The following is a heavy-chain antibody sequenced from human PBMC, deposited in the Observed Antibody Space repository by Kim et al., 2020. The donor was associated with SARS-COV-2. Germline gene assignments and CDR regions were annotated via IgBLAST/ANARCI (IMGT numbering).Heavy chain of an antibody. D-gene: IGHD6-13*01. CDR2: IYYSGST. CDR3: ARCPFASGTADY. Sequence: SETLSLTCTVSGGSINSGGYYWSWILQHPGKGLEWIGYIYYSGSTYYNPSLKSRVTISVDTSKNQFSLKLSSVTAADTAVYYCARCPFASGTADYCGQGTLLTVSS. J-gene: IGHJ4*02. CDR1: GGSINSGGYY. V-gene: IGHV4-31*03.